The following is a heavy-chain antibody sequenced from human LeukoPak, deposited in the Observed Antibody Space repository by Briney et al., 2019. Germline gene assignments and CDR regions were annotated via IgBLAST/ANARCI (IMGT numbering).Heavy chain of an antibody. Sequence: SVKVSCKASGGTFSSYAISWVRQAPGQGLEWMGGIIPIFGTANYAQKFQGRVTITTDESTSTAYMELSSLRSEDTAVYYCARQGLAYSSGWFDYWGQGTLVTVSS. CDR3: ARQGLAYSSGWFDY. V-gene: IGHV1-69*05. J-gene: IGHJ4*02. CDR1: GGTFSSYA. D-gene: IGHD6-19*01. CDR2: IIPIFGTA.